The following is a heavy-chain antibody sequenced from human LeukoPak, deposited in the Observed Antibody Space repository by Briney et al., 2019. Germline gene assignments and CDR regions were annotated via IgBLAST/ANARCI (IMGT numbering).Heavy chain of an antibody. CDR2: IYYSGST. CDR3: ARGLYYYYGMDV. Sequence: SETLSLTCTVSGGSISSYYWSWIRQPPGKGLEWLGYIYYSGSTNYNPSLKSRVTISVDTSKNQFSLKLSSVTAADTAIYYCARGLYYYYGMDVWGQGTTVTVSS. J-gene: IGHJ6*02. CDR1: GGSISSYY. V-gene: IGHV4-59*01.